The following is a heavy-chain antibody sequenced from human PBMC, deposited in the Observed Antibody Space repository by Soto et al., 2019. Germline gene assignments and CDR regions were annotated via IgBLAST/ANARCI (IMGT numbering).Heavy chain of an antibody. CDR2: IGNSGRAK. CDR1: GFTFSRYE. Sequence: EVQLEESGGGLVQSGGSLRRSCAASGFTFSRYEMNWVRHAPGKGLEWVSHIGNSGRAKYYADSVKGRFTISRDNAKNSLYLQMNNPRADDTAIYLCARGYTGGWSRGGYFDYWGQGILVTFSS. CDR3: ARGYTGGWSRGGYFDY. D-gene: IGHD6-19*01. J-gene: IGHJ4*02. V-gene: IGHV3-48*03.